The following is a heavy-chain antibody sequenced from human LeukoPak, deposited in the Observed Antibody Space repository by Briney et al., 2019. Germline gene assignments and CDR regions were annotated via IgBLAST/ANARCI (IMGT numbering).Heavy chain of an antibody. V-gene: IGHV3-23*01. J-gene: IGHJ6*02. Sequence: GGSLRLSCAASGFTFSSYAMSWVRQAPGKGLEWVSAISGSGGSTYYADSVKGRFTISRDNSKNTLYLQMNSLRAEDTAVYYCAKDLSPRGFSYYYYGMDVWGQGTTVTVSS. CDR1: GFTFSSYA. D-gene: IGHD3-16*01. CDR2: ISGSGGST. CDR3: AKDLSPRGFSYYYYGMDV.